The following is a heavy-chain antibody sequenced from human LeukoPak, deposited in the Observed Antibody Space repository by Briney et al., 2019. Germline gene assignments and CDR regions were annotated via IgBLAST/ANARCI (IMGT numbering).Heavy chain of an antibody. Sequence: PGGSLRLSCAASGFTFSTYAMTWVRQAPGKGLEWVSSTSGSGRNTYYAASVKGRFTISRDNAKNSVYLQMNSLRDEDTAVYYCASSQGMVGINWFDPWGQGTLVTVSS. J-gene: IGHJ5*02. CDR1: GFTFSTYA. D-gene: IGHD2-21*01. V-gene: IGHV3-23*01. CDR3: ASSQGMVGINWFDP. CDR2: TSGSGRNT.